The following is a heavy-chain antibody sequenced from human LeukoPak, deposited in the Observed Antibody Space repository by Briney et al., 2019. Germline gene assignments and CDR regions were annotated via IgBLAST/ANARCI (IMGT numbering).Heavy chain of an antibody. Sequence: ASVKVSCKASGYTFTGYYMHWVRQAPGQGLEWMGWINPNSGGKNYAQKFQGRVTMTRDTSISTAYMELSRLRSDDTAVYYCAREGYCSGGSCYHGWFDPWGQGTLVTVSS. CDR1: GYTFTGYY. J-gene: IGHJ5*02. CDR2: INPNSGGK. CDR3: AREGYCSGGSCYHGWFDP. D-gene: IGHD2-15*01. V-gene: IGHV1-2*02.